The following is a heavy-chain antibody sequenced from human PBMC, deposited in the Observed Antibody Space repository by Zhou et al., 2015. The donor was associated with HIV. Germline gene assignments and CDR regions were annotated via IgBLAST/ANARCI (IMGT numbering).Heavy chain of an antibody. CDR1: GYTFMNYD. Sequence: QVQLVQSGAEVRKPGASVKVSCKTSGYTFMNYDINWVRQATGQGLEWMGWMNPKSGNTGYARKFQGRVTMTRNTSISTAYMELSSLRSEDTAVYYCAREPTYDYVWGSYRWIMGYWGQGTLVTVSS. CDR3: AREPTYDYVWGSYRWIMGY. D-gene: IGHD3-16*02. J-gene: IGHJ4*02. CDR2: MNPKSGNT. V-gene: IGHV1-8*01.